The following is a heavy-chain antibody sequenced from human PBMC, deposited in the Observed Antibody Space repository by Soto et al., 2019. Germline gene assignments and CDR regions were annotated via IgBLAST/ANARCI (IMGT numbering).Heavy chain of an antibody. D-gene: IGHD1-26*01. V-gene: IGHV3-74*03. CDR2: IDTDGSTGGT. CDR3: ARGRGTYYADS. CDR1: GFTFSGHW. J-gene: IGHJ4*02. Sequence: EVRLVESGGALVPPGGSLRLTCAASGFTFSGHWMHWVRRAPGKGLVWVSHIDTDGSTGGTSYADSVKGRFTVSRDDSMNWMYLQMNDLRVEDTAVYYCARGRGTYYADSWGQGTLVTVSS.